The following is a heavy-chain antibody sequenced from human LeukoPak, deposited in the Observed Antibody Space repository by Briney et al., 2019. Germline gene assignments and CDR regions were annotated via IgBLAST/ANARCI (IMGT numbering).Heavy chain of an antibody. D-gene: IGHD6-19*01. CDR1: GFTVGSNS. V-gene: IGHV3-53*05. Sequence: GGSLRLSCTVSGFTVGSNSMSWVRQAPGKGLEWVSFIYSDNTHYSDSVKGRFTISRDNSKNTLYLQMNSLRSDDTAVYYCARGLGVAVAASWFDPWGQGTLVTVSS. J-gene: IGHJ5*02. CDR2: IYSDNT. CDR3: ARGLGVAVAASWFDP.